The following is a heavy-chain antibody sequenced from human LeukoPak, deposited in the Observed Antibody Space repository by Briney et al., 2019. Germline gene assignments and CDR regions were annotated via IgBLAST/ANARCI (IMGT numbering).Heavy chain of an antibody. V-gene: IGHV3-7*03. CDR2: IKQDGSEK. CDR3: AKGRSLTRVGYYFDY. J-gene: IGHJ4*02. CDR1: GFTFSSYW. Sequence: GGSLRLSCAASGFTFSSYWMSWVRQAPGKGLEWVANIKQDGSEKYYVDSVKGRFTISRDNSKNTLYLQMNSLRAEDTAVYYCAKGRSLTRVGYYFDYWGQGTLVTVSS. D-gene: IGHD4/OR15-4a*01.